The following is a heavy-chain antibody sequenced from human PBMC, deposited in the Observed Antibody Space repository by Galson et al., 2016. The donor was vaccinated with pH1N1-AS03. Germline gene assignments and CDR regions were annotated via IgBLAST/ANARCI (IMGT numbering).Heavy chain of an antibody. CDR2: IIPNFDTA. CDR1: GGTFSSSL. V-gene: IGHV1-69*06. Sequence: SVKVSCKASGGTFSSSLFNWVRQAPGQGLEWMGGIIPNFDTANYAQKFQGRVTITADISTNTAYMELSSLRPEDTAVYFCARAETYYDQFFDYWGQGSLVTVSS. CDR3: ARAETYYDQFFDY. D-gene: IGHD3-22*01. J-gene: IGHJ4*02.